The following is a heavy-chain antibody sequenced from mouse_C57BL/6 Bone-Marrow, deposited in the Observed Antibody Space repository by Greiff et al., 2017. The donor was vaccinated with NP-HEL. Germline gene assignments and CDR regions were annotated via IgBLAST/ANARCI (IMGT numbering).Heavy chain of an antibody. D-gene: IGHD1-1*01. V-gene: IGHV14-2*01. CDR3: AREFITTVVDLYAMDY. CDR2: IDPEDGET. J-gene: IGHJ4*01. CDR1: GFNIKDYY. Sequence: EVHLVESGAELVKPGASVKLSCTASGFNIKDYYMHWVKQRTEQGLEWIGRIDPEDGETKYAPKFQGKATITADTSSNTAYLQLSSLTSEDTAVYYCAREFITTVVDLYAMDYWGQGTSVTVSS.